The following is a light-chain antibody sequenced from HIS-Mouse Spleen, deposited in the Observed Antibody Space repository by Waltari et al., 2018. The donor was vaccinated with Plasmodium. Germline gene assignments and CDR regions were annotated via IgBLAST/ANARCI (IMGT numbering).Light chain of an antibody. J-gene: IGLJ2*01. CDR3: SSYAGSNNFVV. CDR1: SSDVGGYTY. CDR2: EVS. V-gene: IGLV2-8*01. Sequence: QSALTQPPSASGSPGQSVTIPRTGTSSDVGGYTYVSWYQQHPGKAPKLMIYEVSKRPSGVPDRFSGSKSGNTASLTVSGLQAEDEADYYCSSYAGSNNFVVFGGGTKLTVL.